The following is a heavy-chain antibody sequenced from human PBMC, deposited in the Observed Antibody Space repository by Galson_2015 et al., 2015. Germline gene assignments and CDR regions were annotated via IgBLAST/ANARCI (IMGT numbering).Heavy chain of an antibody. CDR1: GFTFNIYS. CDR2: ITSDTRTV. Sequence: LRLSCAASGFTFNIYSMNWVRQAPGKGLEWVSYITSDTRTVNFADSVKGRFTISRDNAKNSLYLQMNSLRDEDTAVYYCARSVAGRFDYWGQGTLVTVSS. D-gene: IGHD6-19*01. V-gene: IGHV3-48*02. J-gene: IGHJ4*02. CDR3: ARSVAGRFDY.